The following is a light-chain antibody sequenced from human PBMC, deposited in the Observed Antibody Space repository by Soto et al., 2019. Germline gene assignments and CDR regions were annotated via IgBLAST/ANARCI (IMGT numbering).Light chain of an antibody. V-gene: IGKV3-15*01. CDR1: PSVSNY. J-gene: IGKJ1*01. CDR2: AAS. Sequence: EIVMTQSPATLSVSPGERATLSCRASPSVSNYLAWYQQKPGQAPRLLIYAASTRATGIPARFTGSGSGTEFTLTISSLQSEDFAFYYCQQYTYWPRTFGQGTKVDIK. CDR3: QQYTYWPRT.